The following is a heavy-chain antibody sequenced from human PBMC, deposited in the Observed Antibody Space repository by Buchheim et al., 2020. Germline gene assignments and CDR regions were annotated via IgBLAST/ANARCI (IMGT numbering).Heavy chain of an antibody. CDR2: ISYDVSKK. CDR3: AKGYCSSTSCYTKYQYMDV. CDR1: GFSFSSSG. D-gene: IGHD2-2*02. J-gene: IGHJ6*03. V-gene: IGHV3-30*18. Sequence: QVQLVESGGGVVQPGESLRVSCAASGFSFSSSGMHWVRQAPGKGLEWVAVISYDVSKKYYADSVKGRFTISRDNSNNTLYLQMNSLRAEDTAVYYCAKGYCSSTSCYTKYQYMDVWGKGTT.